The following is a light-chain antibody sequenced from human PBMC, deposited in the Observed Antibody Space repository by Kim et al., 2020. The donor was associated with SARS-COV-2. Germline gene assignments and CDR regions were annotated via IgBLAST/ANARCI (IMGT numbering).Light chain of an antibody. CDR3: SAYTSSSTPWA. Sequence: QSALTQPASVSGSPGQSITISCTGTSSDVGGYNYVSWYQQHPGKAPKLMIYDVSNRPSGVSNRFSGSKSGNTASLTISGLQAEDEADYYCSAYTSSSTPWAFGRGTQWTV. V-gene: IGLV2-14*03. CDR1: SSDVGGYNY. J-gene: IGLJ3*02. CDR2: DVS.